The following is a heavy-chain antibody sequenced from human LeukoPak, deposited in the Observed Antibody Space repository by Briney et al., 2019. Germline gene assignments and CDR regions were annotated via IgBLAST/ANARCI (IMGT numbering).Heavy chain of an antibody. Sequence: GGSLRLSCAASGFTFSSYAMHWVRQAPGKGLEWVAVISYDGSNKYYADSVKGRFTISRDNSKNTLYLQMNSLRAEDTAVYYCARLVLRDYYDSSGYWDAFDIWGQGTMVTVSS. V-gene: IGHV3-30*14. J-gene: IGHJ3*02. CDR2: ISYDGSNK. CDR1: GFTFSSYA. D-gene: IGHD3-22*01. CDR3: ARLVLRDYYDSSGYWDAFDI.